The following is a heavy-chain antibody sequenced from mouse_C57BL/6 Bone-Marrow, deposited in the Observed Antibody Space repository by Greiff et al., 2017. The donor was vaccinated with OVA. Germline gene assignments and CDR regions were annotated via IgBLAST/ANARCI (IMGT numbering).Heavy chain of an antibody. CDR2: INPGSGGT. CDR1: GYAFTNYL. D-gene: IGHD1-1*02. J-gene: IGHJ3*01. V-gene: IGHV1-54*01. CDR3: ARSDYVSWFAY. Sequence: LVESGAELVRPGTSVKVSCKASGYAFTNYLIEWVKQRPGQGLEWIGVINPGSGGTNYNEKFKGKATLTADKSSSTAYMQLSSLTSEDSAVYFCARSDYVSWFAYWGQGTLVTVSA.